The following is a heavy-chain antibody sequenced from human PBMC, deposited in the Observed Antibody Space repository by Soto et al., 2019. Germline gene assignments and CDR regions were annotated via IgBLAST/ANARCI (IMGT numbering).Heavy chain of an antibody. CDR3: ARLYDFWSGSALDS. CDR1: GFAFGTYW. CDR2: INSDGSTT. V-gene: IGHV3-74*01. J-gene: IGHJ4*02. Sequence: GGSLRLSCVASGFAFGTYWMHWVRQPPGKGLEWVSRINSDGSTTTYADSVKGRFTISRDNARHTVFLQMDSLRAEDTAIYYCARLYDFWSGSALDSWGQGALVTVSS. D-gene: IGHD3-3*01.